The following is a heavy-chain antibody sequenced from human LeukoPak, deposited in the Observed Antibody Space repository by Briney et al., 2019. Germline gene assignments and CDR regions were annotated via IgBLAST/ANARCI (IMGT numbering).Heavy chain of an antibody. Sequence: RASQTLSLTCSVSGGSISSDSYYWSWIRQHPGKGLEWIGYIHHSGSTHYNPSLKSRVTISIDTSKRQFSLKLNSVTVADTALYFCARVQYSGYDKPFDYWGQGTLVTVSS. CDR2: IHHSGST. D-gene: IGHD5-12*01. V-gene: IGHV4-31*03. CDR3: ARVQYSGYDKPFDY. J-gene: IGHJ4*02. CDR1: GGSISSDSYY.